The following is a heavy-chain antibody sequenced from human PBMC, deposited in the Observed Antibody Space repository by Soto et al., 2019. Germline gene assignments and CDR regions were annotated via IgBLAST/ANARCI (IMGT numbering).Heavy chain of an antibody. Sequence: PSETLSLTCTVSGGSISSYYWSWIRQPPGKGLEWIGYIYYSGSTNYSPSLKSRVTISVDTSKNQFSLKLSSVTAADTAVYYCARGVGVVPYYYYYYMDVWGKGTTVTVSS. CDR2: IYYSGST. J-gene: IGHJ6*03. D-gene: IGHD3-3*01. V-gene: IGHV4-59*01. CDR3: ARGVGVVPYYYYYYMDV. CDR1: GGSISSYY.